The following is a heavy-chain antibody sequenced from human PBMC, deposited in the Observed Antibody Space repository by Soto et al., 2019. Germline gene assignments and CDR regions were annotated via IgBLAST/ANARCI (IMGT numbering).Heavy chain of an antibody. D-gene: IGHD2-15*01. CDR1: GGSISTYY. CDR3: ARGRYCSGGTWYELGFDY. CDR2: IEYNGST. Sequence: QVQLQESGPGLVKPSETLSLTCTVAGGSISTYYWSWIRQPPGKGLEWMGYIEYNGSTNYNPSLKSRVTISVDTSSNSFSLQLSSVTAADTAVYYCARGRYCSGGTWYELGFDYWGQGSLVAVSS. J-gene: IGHJ4*02. V-gene: IGHV4-59*01.